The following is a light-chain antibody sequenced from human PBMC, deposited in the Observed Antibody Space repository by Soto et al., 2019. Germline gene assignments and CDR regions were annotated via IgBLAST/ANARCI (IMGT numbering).Light chain of an antibody. Sequence: DIVMTQSPDSLAVSPGERATLSCRASQSIGTYLAWYQQKPGQAPRLLIYAVSTSATGVPARFSGSGSGTEFTLTISSLQSEDFAVYSCHQHDNWPLTFGGGTKVEI. CDR1: QSIGTY. J-gene: IGKJ4*01. CDR3: HQHDNWPLT. CDR2: AVS. V-gene: IGKV3-15*01.